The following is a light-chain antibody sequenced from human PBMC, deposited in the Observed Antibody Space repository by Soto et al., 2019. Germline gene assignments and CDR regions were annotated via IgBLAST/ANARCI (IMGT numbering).Light chain of an antibody. CDR2: EVS. V-gene: IGLV2-23*02. J-gene: IGLJ1*01. Sequence: QSALTQPASVSGSPGQSITISCTGTSSDVGSYNLVSWYQQHPGKAPKLMIYEVSKRPSGVSNRFSGSNSGNTASLTISGLQADDEADYYCCSYAGSVYVFGTVTKLTVL. CDR1: SSDVGSYNL. CDR3: CSYAGSVYV.